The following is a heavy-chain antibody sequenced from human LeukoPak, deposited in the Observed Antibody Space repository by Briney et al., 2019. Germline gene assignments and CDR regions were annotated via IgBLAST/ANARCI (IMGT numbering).Heavy chain of an antibody. Sequence: PGRSLRLSCAASGFTFSSYAMHWVRQAPGKGLEWVAVISYDGSNKYYADSVKGRFTISRDNSKNTLYLQMNSLRAEDTAVYYCARGGLIYYYDSSGHDYWGQGTLVTVSS. CDR1: GFTFSSYA. CDR2: ISYDGSNK. V-gene: IGHV3-30-3*01. CDR3: ARGGLIYYYDSSGHDY. J-gene: IGHJ4*02. D-gene: IGHD3-22*01.